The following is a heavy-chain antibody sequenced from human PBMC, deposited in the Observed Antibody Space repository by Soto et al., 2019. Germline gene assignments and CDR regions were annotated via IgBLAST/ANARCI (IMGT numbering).Heavy chain of an antibody. Sequence: QVQLVQSGTEVKKPGASVKVSCKASGGTFSRSGFHWVRQAPGQGLEWMGMIVPSVDTTNYAQKFQARVTISADQFTRTVYMELRSLRSEDTAVYYCARCPKPPDTADPYAVDVWGQGTRVIVSS. CDR2: IVPSVDTT. J-gene: IGHJ6*02. CDR3: ARCPKPPDTADPYAVDV. V-gene: IGHV1-69*18. D-gene: IGHD5-18*01. CDR1: GGTFSRSG.